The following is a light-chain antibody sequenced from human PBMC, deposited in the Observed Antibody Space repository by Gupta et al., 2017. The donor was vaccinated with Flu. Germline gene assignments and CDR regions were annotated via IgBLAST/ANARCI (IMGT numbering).Light chain of an antibody. CDR2: GSS. V-gene: IGLV1-40*01. CDR1: SSNIGAGYD. CDR3: QSYDTSLSGWV. J-gene: IGLJ3*02. Sequence: QSVLTQPPSVSAAPGQRVTISCTGSSSNIGAGYDVHWYQQLPGTAPKVLIYGSSNRPSGVPDRFFASKYGTSASLAITGLQAEDEADYYCQSYDTSLSGWVFGGGTKVTAL.